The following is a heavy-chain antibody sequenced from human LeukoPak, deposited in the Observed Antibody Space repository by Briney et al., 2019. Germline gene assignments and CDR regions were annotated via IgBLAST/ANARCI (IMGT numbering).Heavy chain of an antibody. CDR2: ISSSGSTI. J-gene: IGHJ4*02. Sequence: GGSLRLSCAASGFTFSDYYMSWIRQAPGKGLEGVSYISSSGSTIYYADSVKGRFTISRDNAKNSLYLQMNSLRAEDTTVYYCARDSISGSYSLDYWGQGTLVTVSS. CDR3: ARDSISGSYSLDY. D-gene: IGHD1-26*01. CDR1: GFTFSDYY. V-gene: IGHV3-11*04.